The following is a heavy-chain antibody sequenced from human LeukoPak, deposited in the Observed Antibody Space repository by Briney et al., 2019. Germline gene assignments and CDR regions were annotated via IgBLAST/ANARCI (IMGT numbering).Heavy chain of an antibody. CDR3: ARGRAIPNGHYYYYYMDV. V-gene: IGHV1-69*05. CDR2: IIPIFGTA. CDR1: GGTFCSYA. J-gene: IGHJ6*03. D-gene: IGHD2-8*01. Sequence: SVKVSCKASGGTFCSYAISWVRQAPGQGLEWMGGIIPIFGTANYAQKFQGRVTITTDESTSTAYMELSSLRSEDTAVYYCARGRAIPNGHYYYYYMDVWGKGTTVTVSS.